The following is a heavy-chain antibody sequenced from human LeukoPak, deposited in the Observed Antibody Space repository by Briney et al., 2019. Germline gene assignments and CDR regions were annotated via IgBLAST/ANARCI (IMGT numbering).Heavy chain of an antibody. CDR2: IRYDGSNK. CDR3: ARDRTYYDILTGVDY. J-gene: IGHJ4*02. Sequence: GGSLRLSCAASGFTFSSYWMHWVRQAPGKGLEWVAFIRYDGSNKYYADSVKGRFTISRDNSKNTLYLQMNSLRAEDTAVYYCARDRTYYDILTGVDYWGQGTLVTVSS. V-gene: IGHV3-30*02. D-gene: IGHD3-9*01. CDR1: GFTFSSYW.